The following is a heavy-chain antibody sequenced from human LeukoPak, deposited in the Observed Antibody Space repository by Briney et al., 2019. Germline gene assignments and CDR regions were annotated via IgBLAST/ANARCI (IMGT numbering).Heavy chain of an antibody. V-gene: IGHV3-30-3*01. Sequence: GGSLRLSCAASGFTFSSYAMHWVRQAPGKGLEWVAVISYDGSNKYYADSVKGRFTISRDNSKNTLYLQMNSLRAEDTAVYYCARLYDSSGYYYYDYWGQGTLVTVSS. CDR3: ARLYDSSGYYYYDY. J-gene: IGHJ4*02. D-gene: IGHD3-22*01. CDR2: ISYDGSNK. CDR1: GFTFSSYA.